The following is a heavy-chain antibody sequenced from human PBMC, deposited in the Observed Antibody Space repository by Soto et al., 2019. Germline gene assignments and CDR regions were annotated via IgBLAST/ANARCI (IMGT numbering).Heavy chain of an antibody. CDR1: GKTLTALS. Sequence: ASVKVSCKVSGKTLTALSMQWVRQAPEKGLEWMGGFDPEDAKTIYARRFRGRITMTEDTSTDTAYMELRSLRSEDTAVYYCARVKGTIAAAGTYWWFDPWGQGTLVTVSS. CDR2: FDPEDAKT. V-gene: IGHV1-24*01. CDR3: ARVKGTIAAAGTYWWFDP. D-gene: IGHD6-13*01. J-gene: IGHJ5*02.